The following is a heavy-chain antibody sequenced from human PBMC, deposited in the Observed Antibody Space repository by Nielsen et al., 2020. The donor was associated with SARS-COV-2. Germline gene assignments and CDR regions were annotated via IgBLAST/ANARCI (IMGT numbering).Heavy chain of an antibody. V-gene: IGHV3-53*01. CDR2: IYSGGST. J-gene: IGHJ6*03. CDR3: AGAMDV. Sequence: GESLKISCAASGFTVSSNYMSWVRQAPGKGLEWVSVIYSGGSTYYADSVKGRFTISRDNAKNSLYLQMNSLRAEDTAVYYCAGAMDVWGKGTTVTVSS. CDR1: GFTVSSNY.